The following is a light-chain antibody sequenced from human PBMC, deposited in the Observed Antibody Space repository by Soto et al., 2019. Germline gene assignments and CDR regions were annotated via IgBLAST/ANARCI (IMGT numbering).Light chain of an antibody. CDR2: YAS. CDR3: QQRRNGQST. V-gene: IGKV3-11*01. CDR1: QRVXTY. Sequence: TVLTQCPSTLSLSPGESATLSCRASQRVXTYFDWYQQKPGQAPRFLXAYASNMVTGSPARLRGSGSETDFTLTISSLDPDDFAVYYFQQRRNGQSTFGQGTRLEIK. J-gene: IGKJ5*01.